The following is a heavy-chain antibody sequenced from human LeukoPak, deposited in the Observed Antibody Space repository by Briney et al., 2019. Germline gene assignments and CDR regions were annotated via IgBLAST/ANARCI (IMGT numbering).Heavy chain of an antibody. V-gene: IGHV3-33*06. J-gene: IGHJ4*02. CDR2: IWYDGSNK. CDR1: GFTFSGYG. Sequence: GGSLRLSCAASGFTFSGYGMHWVRQAPGKGLEWGAVIWYDGSNKYYADSVKGRFTISRDNSKNTLYLQMNSLRAEDTAVYYCAKSGRKYSSGWYDDYWGQGTLVTVSS. CDR3: AKSGRKYSSGWYDDY. D-gene: IGHD6-19*01.